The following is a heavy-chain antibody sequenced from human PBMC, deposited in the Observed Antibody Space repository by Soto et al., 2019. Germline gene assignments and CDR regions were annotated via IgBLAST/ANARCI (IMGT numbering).Heavy chain of an antibody. CDR3: ARGVLRYFESWYFDL. CDR2: IYYSGST. V-gene: IGHV4-59*08. J-gene: IGHJ2*01. Sequence: SETLSLTCTVSGGSISSYYWSWIRQPPGKGLEWIGYIYYSGSTNYNPSLKSRVTISVDTSKNQFSLKLSSVTAADTAVYYCARGVLRYFESWYFDLWGRXTLVTVSS. D-gene: IGHD3-9*01. CDR1: GGSISSYY.